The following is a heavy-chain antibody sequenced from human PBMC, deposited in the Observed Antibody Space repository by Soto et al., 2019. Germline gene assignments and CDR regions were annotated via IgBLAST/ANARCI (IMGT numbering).Heavy chain of an antibody. J-gene: IGHJ4*02. V-gene: IGHV1-69*13. CDR3: ARDPPDYYVSSGYEENDY. CDR1: GGTFSSYA. Sequence: ASVKVSCKASGGTFSSYAISWVRQAPGQGLEWMGGIIPIFGTANYAQKFQGRVTITADESTSTAYMELSSLRSEDTAVYYCARDPPDYYVSSGYEENDYWGQGTLVTSPQ. CDR2: IIPIFGTA. D-gene: IGHD3-22*01.